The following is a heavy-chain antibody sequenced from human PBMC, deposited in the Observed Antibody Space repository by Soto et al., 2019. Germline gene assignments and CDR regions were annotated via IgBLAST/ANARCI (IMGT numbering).Heavy chain of an antibody. CDR1: GGTFSRHA. J-gene: IGHJ5*02. Sequence: QVQLVQSGAEVRKPGSSVKVSCKASGGTFSRHAISWVRQAPGQGLEWMGGIIPIFGTANYAQKFQGRVTITTDESTSTAYMELSSLRSEDTAVYYCARAGYCSSTSCYYQWFDPWGQGTLVTVSS. CDR2: IIPIFGTA. V-gene: IGHV1-69*01. D-gene: IGHD2-2*01. CDR3: ARAGYCSSTSCYYQWFDP.